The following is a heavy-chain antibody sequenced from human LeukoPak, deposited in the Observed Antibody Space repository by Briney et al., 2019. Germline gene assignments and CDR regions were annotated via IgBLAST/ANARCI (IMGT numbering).Heavy chain of an antibody. Sequence: GGSLRLSCAASGFIFSSYWMSWVRQAPGKGLEWVANINQDGSEKYYVDSVKGRFTISRDNSKNTLYLQMNSLRAEDTALYYCARVDSAGGYWGQGTLVTVSS. CDR2: INQDGSEK. CDR3: ARVDSAGGY. CDR1: GFIFSSYW. J-gene: IGHJ4*02. D-gene: IGHD5-18*01. V-gene: IGHV3-7*02.